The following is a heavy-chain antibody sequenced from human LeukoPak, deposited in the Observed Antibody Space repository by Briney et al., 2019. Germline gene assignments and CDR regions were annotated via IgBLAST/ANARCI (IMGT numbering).Heavy chain of an antibody. CDR1: GFTFSRYA. J-gene: IGHJ4*02. D-gene: IGHD2-2*01. Sequence: PGGSLRLSCAASGFTFSRYAMHWVRQAPGRGLEWVAVISYDGSNKYYADSVKGRFTISRDNSKNTLYLQMNSLRAEDTAVYYCARDGGYCSSTSCYTNSFDYWGQGTLVTVSS. V-gene: IGHV3-30*04. CDR3: ARDGGYCSSTSCYTNSFDY. CDR2: ISYDGSNK.